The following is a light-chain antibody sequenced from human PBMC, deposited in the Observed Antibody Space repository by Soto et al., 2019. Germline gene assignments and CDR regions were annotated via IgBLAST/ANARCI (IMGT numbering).Light chain of an antibody. CDR1: QNINAW. CDR3: QQYGSSPPIT. V-gene: IGKV1-5*01. CDR2: DAS. J-gene: IGKJ5*01. Sequence: DIHMTQSPSSLSVSVGDRVTITCRTSQNINAWLAWYQQRPGQAPKLLIYDASTVQSGVPSRFSGSGSGTDFTLTISRLEPEDFAVYYCQQYGSSPPITFGQGTRLEI.